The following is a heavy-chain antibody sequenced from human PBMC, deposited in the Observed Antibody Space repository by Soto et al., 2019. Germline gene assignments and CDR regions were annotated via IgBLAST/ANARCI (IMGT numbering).Heavy chain of an antibody. D-gene: IGHD2-2*02. CDR3: ARRAEVGQKAIIYYYGMDV. V-gene: IGHV5-51*01. CDR2: IYPRDSDT. Sequence: PGESLKISCKGSGYSFTSYWIGWVRQMPGKGLEWMGIIYPRDSDTRYSPSFQGQVTISADKSISTAYLQWSSLKASDTAVYFCARRAEVGQKAIIYYYGMDVGGKGPRVTVS. J-gene: IGHJ6*04. CDR1: GYSFTSYW.